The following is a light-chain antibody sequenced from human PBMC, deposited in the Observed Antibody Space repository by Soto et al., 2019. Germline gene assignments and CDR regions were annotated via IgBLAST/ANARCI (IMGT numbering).Light chain of an antibody. CDR2: AAS. Sequence: DIQMTQSPSSQSASVGDRVTITCRASQSINSYLNWYQQKPGKAPTLLIYAASSLQSGVPSRFSGSGSATDFTLTTTTLQPDDFATYYCQQSFSTPRTFGQGTRVEI. CDR3: QQSFSTPRT. V-gene: IGKV1-39*01. CDR1: QSINSY. J-gene: IGKJ1*01.